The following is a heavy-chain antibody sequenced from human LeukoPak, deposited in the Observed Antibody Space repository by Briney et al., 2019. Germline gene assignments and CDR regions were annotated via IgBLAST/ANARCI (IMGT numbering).Heavy chain of an antibody. CDR3: ARVLAYCGGDCAYFDY. D-gene: IGHD2-21*02. CDR2: IIPIFGTA. Sequence: SVKVSCKASGRTFSGYAISWVRQAPGQGLEWMGRIIPIFGTANYAQKFQGRVTITTDESTSTAYMELSSLRSEDTAVYYCARVLAYCGGDCAYFDYWGQGTLVTVSS. V-gene: IGHV1-69*05. CDR1: GRTFSGYA. J-gene: IGHJ4*02.